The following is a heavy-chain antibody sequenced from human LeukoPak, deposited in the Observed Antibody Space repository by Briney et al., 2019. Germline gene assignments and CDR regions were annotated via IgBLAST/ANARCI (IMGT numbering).Heavy chain of an antibody. Sequence: SETLSLTCTVSGGSISSGDYYWSWIRQPPGKGLEWIGYIYYSGSTYYNPSLKSRVTISVDTSKNQFSLKLSSVTAADTAVYYCARGDILTGYAAFDIWGQGTMVTVSS. V-gene: IGHV4-30-4*01. D-gene: IGHD3-9*01. CDR2: IYYSGST. CDR1: GGSISSGDYY. J-gene: IGHJ3*02. CDR3: ARGDILTGYAAFDI.